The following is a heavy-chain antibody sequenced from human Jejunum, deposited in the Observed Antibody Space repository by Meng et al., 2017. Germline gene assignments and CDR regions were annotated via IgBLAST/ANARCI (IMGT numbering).Heavy chain of an antibody. J-gene: IGHJ4*02. CDR3: ARMDSAVHYFDY. CDR2: IYYSGST. Sequence: QVQLQESGPGLVKPSQTLSLTCTVSGGSISSGDYYWSWIRQPPGKGLEWIGYIYYSGSTYYNPSLKSRITISVGTSKNQFSLKLSSMTAADTALYYCARMDSAVHYFDYWGQGTLVTVS. CDR1: GGSISSGDYY. V-gene: IGHV4-30-4*01. D-gene: IGHD2-2*03.